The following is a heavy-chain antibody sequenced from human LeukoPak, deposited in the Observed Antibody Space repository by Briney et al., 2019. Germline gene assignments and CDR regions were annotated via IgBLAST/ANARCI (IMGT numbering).Heavy chain of an antibody. D-gene: IGHD6-19*01. V-gene: IGHV4-4*07. CDR2: MDTSGHT. CDR3: TRRVAVTGTPKAYFDY. Sequence: PSETLSLTCIVSGGSISGYYWSWIRQPAGKGLEWIGHMDTSGHTNYNSSLMSRVTISLDRSKNQFSLKLNSVTTADTAVYFCTRRVAVTGTPKAYFDYWGQGILVTVSS. J-gene: IGHJ4*02. CDR1: GGSISGYY.